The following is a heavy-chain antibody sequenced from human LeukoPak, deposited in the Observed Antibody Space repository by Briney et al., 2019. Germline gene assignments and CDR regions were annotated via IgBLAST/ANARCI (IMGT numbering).Heavy chain of an antibody. Sequence: SETLSLTCAVYDGSFSGYYWSWIRQPPGKGLEWIGEINHSGSTNYNPSLKSRVTISLDTSKNQFSLNLNSATAADTAVYFCARQLTVRDFWSGQPNNWFDPWGQGTLVTVSS. V-gene: IGHV4-34*01. CDR3: ARQLTVRDFWSGQPNNWFDP. D-gene: IGHD3-3*01. CDR1: DGSFSGYY. J-gene: IGHJ5*02. CDR2: INHSGST.